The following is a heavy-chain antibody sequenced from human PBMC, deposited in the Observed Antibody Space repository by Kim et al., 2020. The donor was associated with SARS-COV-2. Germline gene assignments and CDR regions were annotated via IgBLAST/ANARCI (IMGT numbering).Heavy chain of an antibody. D-gene: IGHD2-21*02. V-gene: IGHV3-11*06. Sequence: GGSLRLSCAASGFTFSDYYMSWIRQAPGKGLEWVPYISSSSSYTNYADSVKGRFTISRDNAKNSLYLQMNSLRAEDTAVYYCARGYLCGGDCYSGAFDIWGQGTMVTVSS. CDR2: ISSSSSYT. CDR1: GFTFSDYY. CDR3: ARGYLCGGDCYSGAFDI. J-gene: IGHJ3*02.